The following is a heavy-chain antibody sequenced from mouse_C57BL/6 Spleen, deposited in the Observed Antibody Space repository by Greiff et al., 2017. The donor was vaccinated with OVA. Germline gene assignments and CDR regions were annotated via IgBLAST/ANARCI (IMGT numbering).Heavy chain of an antibody. D-gene: IGHD2-1*01. CDR1: GYSFTTYP. J-gene: IGHJ2*01. CDR3: ARKGVTDFGY. Sequence: QVQLKASGPELVKPGASVTMSCTASGYSFTTYPIEWLKQTHGTSLEWIGNFHPHNDDTTYNEKLKAKATLTVENSSSTVYLELSRFASYYSAVYYRARKGVTDFGYWGQGTTLTVSS. CDR2: FHPHNDDT. V-gene: IGHV1-47*01.